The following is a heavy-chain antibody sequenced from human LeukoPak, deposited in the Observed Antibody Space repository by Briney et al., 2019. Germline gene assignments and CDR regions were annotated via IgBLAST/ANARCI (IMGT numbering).Heavy chain of an antibody. CDR3: ARDFFHSGASRPFDY. CDR1: GFTFRNYA. CDR2: IFSRSESI. D-gene: IGHD2-15*01. Sequence: GGSLRLSCVASGFTFRNYALSWVRQAPGKGLEWVSCIFSRSESILYADSVKGRFTVSRDNAKNSLYLQMDSLRVEDTAVYYCARDFFHSGASRPFDYWGQGTLVTVSS. V-gene: IGHV3-21*01. J-gene: IGHJ4*02.